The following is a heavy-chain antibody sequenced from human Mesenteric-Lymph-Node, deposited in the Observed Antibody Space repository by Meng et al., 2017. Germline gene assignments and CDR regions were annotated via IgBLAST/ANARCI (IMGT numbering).Heavy chain of an antibody. CDR2: INHNGST. V-gene: IGHV4-34*01. Sequence: QVQLQQWGAGLLKPSETLSLTCAVYGGSFSGYYWSWIRQPPGKGREWIGEINHNGSTNYHPSPKSRVTISVDTSKNQFSLKLSSVTAADTAVYYCATEERGYFDYWGQGTLVTVSS. CDR1: GGSFSGYY. CDR3: ATEERGYFDY. D-gene: IGHD1-1*01. J-gene: IGHJ4*02.